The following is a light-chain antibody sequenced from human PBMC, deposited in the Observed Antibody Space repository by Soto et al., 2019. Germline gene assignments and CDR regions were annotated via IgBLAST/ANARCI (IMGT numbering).Light chain of an antibody. V-gene: IGLV2-8*01. J-gene: IGLJ1*01. CDR2: EVS. Sequence: PPPASVSSWQSVTISRTRTSSDVGGYNFVAWYQQHPGKAPKLMISEVSKRPSGVPDRFSGSKSGNTASLTVSGLQAEDEADYYCSSYAGSNIFVFGTGTKVT. CDR3: SSYAGSNIFV. CDR1: SSDVGGYNF.